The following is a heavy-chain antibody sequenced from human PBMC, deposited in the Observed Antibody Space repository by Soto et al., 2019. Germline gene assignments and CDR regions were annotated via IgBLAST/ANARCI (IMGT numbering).Heavy chain of an antibody. CDR3: AREVVGNTWPGIFDS. CDR1: DDSIGPYY. CDR2: VYTSGST. Sequence: QEQLRESGPGLVKPSETLSLTCSISDDSIGPYYWTWIRQTPRKELQWIGYVYTSGSTKYNSSLKRRVTISLDASNSRFSVTMSSVTAADTGVYYCAREVVGNTWPGIFDSWGRGTLVVVSS. J-gene: IGHJ4*02. V-gene: IGHV4-4*08.